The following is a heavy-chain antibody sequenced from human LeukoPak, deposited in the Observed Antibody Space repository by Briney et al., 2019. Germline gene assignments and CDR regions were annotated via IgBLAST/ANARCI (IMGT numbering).Heavy chain of an antibody. CDR1: GYSISSGYY. J-gene: IGHJ6*04. Sequence: SETLSLTCAVSGYSISSGYYWGWIRQPPGKGLEWFGSIVHSGSTYYNPSLKSRVNMSVDTSKNQISLKLSSVTAADTAVYYCARASGSYGSGGYYYYGMDVWGKGTTVTVSS. D-gene: IGHD3-10*01. V-gene: IGHV4-38-2*01. CDR3: ARASGSYGSGGYYYYGMDV. CDR2: IVHSGST.